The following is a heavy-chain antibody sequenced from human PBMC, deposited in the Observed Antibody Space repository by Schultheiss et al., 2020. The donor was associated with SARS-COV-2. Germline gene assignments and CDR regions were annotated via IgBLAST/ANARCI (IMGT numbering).Heavy chain of an antibody. Sequence: SETLSLTCSVSGDSINSDYWSWIRQPPGKGLEWIGSLYYSGNTYNNPSLKGRVTISVDTSKNQFSLKLSSVTAADTAVYYCASPSPLTYYSDRSRYFESWGQGTLVTVSS. CDR2: LYYSGNT. CDR1: GDSINSDY. D-gene: IGHD3-22*01. J-gene: IGHJ4*02. V-gene: IGHV4-59*05. CDR3: ASPSPLTYYSDRSRYFES.